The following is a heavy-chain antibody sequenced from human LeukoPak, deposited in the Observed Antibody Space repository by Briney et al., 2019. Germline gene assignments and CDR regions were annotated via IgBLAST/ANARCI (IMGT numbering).Heavy chain of an antibody. V-gene: IGHV1-69*05. Sequence: SVKVSCKASGGTFSSYAISWVRQAPGQGLEWMGGIIPIFGTASYAQKFQGRVTMTRDMSTSTVYMELSSLRSEDTAVYYCARALTGGSWNTGFDPWGQGTLVTVSS. CDR3: ARALTGGSWNTGFDP. CDR1: GGTFSSYA. J-gene: IGHJ5*02. D-gene: IGHD2-15*01. CDR2: IIPIFGTA.